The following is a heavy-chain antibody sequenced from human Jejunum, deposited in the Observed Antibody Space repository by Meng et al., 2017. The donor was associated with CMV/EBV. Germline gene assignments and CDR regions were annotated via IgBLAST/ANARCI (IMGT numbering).Heavy chain of an antibody. CDR2: ISPYNGNT. CDR3: ARKLRGGGWFDP. V-gene: IGHV1-18*01. D-gene: IGHD3-16*01. Sequence: QVRHVNTGAEVKKPGATVKSSCKASDYTFYTHAISWVRQAPGQGLEWMGWISPYNGNTKYAQNLQGRVTLTTDISTSTAYMELMSLRSDDTAVYYCARKLRGGGWFDPWGQGTLVTVSS. CDR1: DYTFYTHA. J-gene: IGHJ5*02.